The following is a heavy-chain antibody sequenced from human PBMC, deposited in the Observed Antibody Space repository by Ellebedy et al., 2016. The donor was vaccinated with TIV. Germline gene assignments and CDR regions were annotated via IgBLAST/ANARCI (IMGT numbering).Heavy chain of an antibody. D-gene: IGHD1-26*01. Sequence: ASVKVSXXVSGYTLTELSMHWVRQAPGKGLEWMGGFDPEDGETIYAQKFQGRVTMTEDTSTDTAYMELRSLRSDDTAVYYCASFRGSYAFWGQGTLVTVSS. CDR2: FDPEDGET. CDR3: ASFRGSYAF. V-gene: IGHV1-24*01. J-gene: IGHJ4*02. CDR1: GYTLTELS.